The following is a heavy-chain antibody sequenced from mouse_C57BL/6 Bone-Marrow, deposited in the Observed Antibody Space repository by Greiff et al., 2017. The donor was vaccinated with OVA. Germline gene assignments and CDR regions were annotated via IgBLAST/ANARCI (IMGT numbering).Heavy chain of an antibody. Sequence: VKLVESGAELVKPGASVKLSCKASGYTFTEYTIHWVKQRSGQGLEWIGWFYPGSGSIKYNEKFKDKATLTADKSSSTVYMELSRLTSEDSAVYFCARQGGYDYDRWYFDVWGTGTTVTVSS. V-gene: IGHV1-62-2*01. CDR1: GYTFTEYT. D-gene: IGHD2-4*01. J-gene: IGHJ1*03. CDR3: ARQGGYDYDRWYFDV. CDR2: FYPGSGSI.